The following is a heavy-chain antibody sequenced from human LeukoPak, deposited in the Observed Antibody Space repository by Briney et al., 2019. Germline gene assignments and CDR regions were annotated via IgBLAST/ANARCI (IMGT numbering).Heavy chain of an antibody. D-gene: IGHD1-26*01. CDR2: INPNSGGT. Sequence: ASVKVSCKASGYTSTGYHMHWVRQAPGQGLEWMGWINPNSGGTNYVQRFQGRVTMTRDTSISTAYMELSRLISDDTAVYYCARDRGSYFSDAFDIWGQGTMVTVSS. CDR1: GYTSTGYH. J-gene: IGHJ3*02. V-gene: IGHV1-2*02. CDR3: ARDRGSYFSDAFDI.